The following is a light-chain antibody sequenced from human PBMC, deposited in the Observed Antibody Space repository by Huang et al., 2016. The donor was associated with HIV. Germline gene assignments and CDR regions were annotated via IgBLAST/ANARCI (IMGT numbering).Light chain of an antibody. CDR2: GAA. CDR1: QSVSSSF. CDR3: QQYGSSLLT. Sequence: EIVLTQSPGTLSLSTGERATLSCRASQSVSSSFVGWYQQKPGQAPRLLMYGAASRTTGIPDRFSGSGSGTDFTLTISRVEPEDFAVYYCQQYGSSLLTFGPGTKVDIK. V-gene: IGKV3-20*01. J-gene: IGKJ3*01.